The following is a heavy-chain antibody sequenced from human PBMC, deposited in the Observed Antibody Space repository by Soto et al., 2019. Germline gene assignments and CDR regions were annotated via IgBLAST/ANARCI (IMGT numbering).Heavy chain of an antibody. CDR1: GYTLTELS. Sequence: ASVKVSCKVSGYTLTELSMHWVRQAPGKGLEWMGGFDPEDGETIYAQKFQGRVTMTEDTSTDTAYMELSSLRSEDTAAYYCATDPLLDSSVNWFDPWGQGTLVTVSS. J-gene: IGHJ5*02. V-gene: IGHV1-24*01. CDR3: ATDPLLDSSVNWFDP. D-gene: IGHD6-25*01. CDR2: FDPEDGET.